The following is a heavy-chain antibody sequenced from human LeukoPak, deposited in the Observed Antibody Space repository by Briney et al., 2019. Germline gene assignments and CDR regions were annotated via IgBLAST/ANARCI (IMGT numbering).Heavy chain of an antibody. V-gene: IGHV4-59*01. J-gene: IGHJ3*02. D-gene: IGHD1-26*01. CDR2: IYYSGST. CDR3: ARATNSGSSNGDI. CDR1: GGSISSYY. Sequence: PSETLSLTCTVSGGSISSYYWSWIRQPPGKGLECIGYIYYSGSTNYNPSLKSRVTISVDTSKNQFSLKLSSVTAADTAVYYCARATNSGSSNGDIWGQGTMVTVSS.